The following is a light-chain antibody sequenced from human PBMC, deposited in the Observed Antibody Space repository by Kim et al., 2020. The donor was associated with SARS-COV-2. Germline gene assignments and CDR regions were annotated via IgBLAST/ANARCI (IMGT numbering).Light chain of an antibody. CDR2: EDD. Sequence: GKTGTVSCTRSSGSIDDNYVQWYRRRPGGVPTAVIYEDDQRPSGVSDRFSGSIDNSSNSASLTISGLKTEDEADYYCQSYNRSNVVFGGGTQLTVL. V-gene: IGLV6-57*03. CDR1: SGSIDDNY. CDR3: QSYNRSNVV. J-gene: IGLJ2*01.